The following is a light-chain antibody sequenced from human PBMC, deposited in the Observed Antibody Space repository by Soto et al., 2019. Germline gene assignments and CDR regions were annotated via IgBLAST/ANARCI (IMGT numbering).Light chain of an antibody. J-gene: IGKJ4*01. Sequence: IVLTQSPATLSVSPGETATLSCRASQSVSNNVAWYQQKPGQAPRLLILGAFSRATGIPDRFSGSGSGTDFTLTISRLEPEDFAVYYCQQYGSSLLTFGGGTKVDVK. CDR2: GAF. CDR3: QQYGSSLLT. V-gene: IGKV3-20*01. CDR1: QSVSNN.